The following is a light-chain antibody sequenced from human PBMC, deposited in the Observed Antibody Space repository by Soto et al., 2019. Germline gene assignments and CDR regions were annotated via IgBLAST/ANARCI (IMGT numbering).Light chain of an antibody. V-gene: IGKV3-15*01. CDR1: QSVSSN. CDR2: GAY. Sequence: EIVMTKSPSSLSVPPGDTATISSRASQSVSSNLAWYQQKPGQAPRLLIYGAYTRATGIPARFSGSGSGTEFTLTISSLQSEDFAVYYCQQYNNWPRTFGQGTKVDIK. CDR3: QQYNNWPRT. J-gene: IGKJ1*01.